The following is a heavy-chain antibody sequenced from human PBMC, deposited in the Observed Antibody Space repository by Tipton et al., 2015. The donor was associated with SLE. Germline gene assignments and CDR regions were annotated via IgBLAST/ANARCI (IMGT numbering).Heavy chain of an antibody. J-gene: IGHJ6*02. V-gene: IGHV3-74*01. CDR2: ISGDASST. Sequence: SLRLSCAASGFTFSTYWMHWVRQAPGKGLVWVSIISGDASSTRYADSVKGRFIISRDNAKNTLYLQMNSLRAEDTAVYYCARDAGMYMDVWGQGTAVTVSS. D-gene: IGHD1-14*01. CDR3: ARDAGMYMDV. CDR1: GFTFSTYW.